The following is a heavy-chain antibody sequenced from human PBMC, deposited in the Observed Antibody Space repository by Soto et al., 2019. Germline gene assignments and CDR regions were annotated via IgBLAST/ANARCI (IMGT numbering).Heavy chain of an antibody. V-gene: IGHV4-30-4*01. J-gene: IGHJ5*01. Sequence: TLSLTCTVSGESISTVDYFWARERQPPGQALEYIGYIYKSATTYYNPSFESRVAISLDTSKSQFSLNVTSLTAADTAVYFCARGRYCLTGRCFPNWFDSWGQGTLVTVSS. CDR1: GESISTVDYF. CDR3: ARGRYCLTGRCFPNWFDS. D-gene: IGHD2-15*01. CDR2: IYKSATT.